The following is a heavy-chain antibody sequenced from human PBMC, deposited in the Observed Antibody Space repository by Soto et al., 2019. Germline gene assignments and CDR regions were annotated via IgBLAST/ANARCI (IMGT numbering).Heavy chain of an antibody. CDR1: GFTFSSYA. CDR3: AKDSRRDIVLMVYAQPFDY. J-gene: IGHJ4*02. V-gene: IGHV3-23*01. Sequence: EVQLLESGGGLVQPGGSLRLSCAASGFTFSSYAMSWVRQAPGKGLEWVSAISGSGGSTYYADSVKGRFTISSDNSKNTLYLQMNSLRAEDTAVYYCAKDSRRDIVLMVYAQPFDYWGQGTLVTVSS. D-gene: IGHD2-8*01. CDR2: ISGSGGST.